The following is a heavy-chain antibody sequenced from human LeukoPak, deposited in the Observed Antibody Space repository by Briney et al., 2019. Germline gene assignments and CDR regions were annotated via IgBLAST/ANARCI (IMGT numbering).Heavy chain of an antibody. Sequence: SETLSLTCTVSGGSISSGDYYWSWIRQPPGKGLEWIGYIYYSGSTNYNPSLKSRVTISVDTSKNQFSLKLSSVTAADTAVYYCASAAPQLVSYFDLWGRGTLVTVSS. V-gene: IGHV4-61*08. J-gene: IGHJ2*01. CDR1: GGSISSGDYY. D-gene: IGHD6-6*01. CDR2: IYYSGST. CDR3: ASAAPQLVSYFDL.